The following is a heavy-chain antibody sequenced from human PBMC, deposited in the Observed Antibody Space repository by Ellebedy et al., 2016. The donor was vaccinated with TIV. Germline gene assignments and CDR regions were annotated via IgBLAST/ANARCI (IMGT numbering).Heavy chain of an antibody. D-gene: IGHD3-10*01. CDR2: INSYDSEI. Sequence: GESLKISXQASGYTFTTYWIGWVRQMPGEGLEYMGIINSYDSEIRYSPSFQGQVTISADKSISTAYLQWSSLKASDTGIYYCARVLLRGAFDIWGQGTMVTVSS. V-gene: IGHV5-51*01. CDR1: GYTFTTYW. J-gene: IGHJ3*02. CDR3: ARVLLRGAFDI.